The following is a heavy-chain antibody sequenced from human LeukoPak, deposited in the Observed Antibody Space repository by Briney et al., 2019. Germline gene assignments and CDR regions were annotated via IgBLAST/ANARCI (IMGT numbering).Heavy chain of an antibody. J-gene: IGHJ5*01. CDR2: MNPNSDNT. CDR1: GYTFTSYD. CDR3: ARGYRKYWFDY. Sequence: ASVKVSCKASGYTFTSYDINWVRQAPGQGLEWMGWMNPNSDNTGYAHKFQGRVAMTKNTSINTVYMELSSLRSEDTAVYYCARGYRKYWFDYWGQGTLVTVSS. V-gene: IGHV1-8*01.